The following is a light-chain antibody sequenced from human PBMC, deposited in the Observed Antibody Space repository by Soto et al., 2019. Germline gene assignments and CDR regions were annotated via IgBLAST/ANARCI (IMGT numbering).Light chain of an antibody. J-gene: IGKJ1*01. V-gene: IGKV1-5*03. CDR2: AAS. CDR3: QQYKRYPWT. Sequence: DIQLTQSPPTLSASVGDRVTITCRASQSLTSWLAWYQQAPGKAPKLLIYAASSLESGVPSRFSGSESGTEFSLTINSLQADDFATYYCQQYKRYPWTFGQGTKVEI. CDR1: QSLTSW.